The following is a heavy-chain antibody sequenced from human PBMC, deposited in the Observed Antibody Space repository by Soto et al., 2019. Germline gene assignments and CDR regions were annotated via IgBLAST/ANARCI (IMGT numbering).Heavy chain of an antibody. D-gene: IGHD3-9*01. CDR2: CVAVFRSA. Sequence: HVQLVQSGAEVKKPGSSVKVSCKASGRTFNTFTFVWVREAPGPGLARMGGCVAVFRSANIAQKSRGRLTITTDESTSTDSMELSDLRSDDSAVYFWAREDDSTGHYSWFDTWGQGTLVIVSS. V-gene: IGHV1-69*01. J-gene: IGHJ5*02. CDR3: AREDDSTGHYSWFDT. CDR1: GRTFNTFT.